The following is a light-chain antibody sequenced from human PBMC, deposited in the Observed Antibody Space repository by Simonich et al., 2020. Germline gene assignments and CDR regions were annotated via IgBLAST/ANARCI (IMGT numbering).Light chain of an antibody. CDR3: QQYYSTPYT. J-gene: IGKJ2*01. CDR1: QSVLYSSKNKNY. V-gene: IGKV4-1*01. CDR2: WAS. Sequence: DIVMTQSPDSLAVSLGERATTNCKSSQSVLYSSKNKNYLAWYQQKPGQPPKRLIYWASTRESGVPDRFSGSGSGTDFTLPISSLQAEDVAVYYCQQYYSTPYTFGQGTKLEIK.